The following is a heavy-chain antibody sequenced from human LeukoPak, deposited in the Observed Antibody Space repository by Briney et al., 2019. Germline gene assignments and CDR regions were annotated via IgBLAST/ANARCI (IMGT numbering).Heavy chain of an antibody. J-gene: IGHJ4*02. V-gene: IGHV1-8*01. Sequence: GASVRVSCKASGYTFTSYDINWVRQATGQGLEWMGWMNPNSGNTGYAQKFQGRVTMTRNTSISTAYMELSSLRSEDTAVYYCARDRYGDYANFDYWGQGTLVTVSS. CDR1: GYTFTSYD. CDR2: MNPNSGNT. CDR3: ARDRYGDYANFDY. D-gene: IGHD4-17*01.